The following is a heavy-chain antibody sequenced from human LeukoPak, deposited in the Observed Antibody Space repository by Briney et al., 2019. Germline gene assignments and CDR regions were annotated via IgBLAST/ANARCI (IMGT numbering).Heavy chain of an antibody. Sequence: GGSLRLSCAVSGFTFSSYWMSWVRQAPGKGLEWVANIKPDGSEKYYVDSVKGRFTISRDNAKNSLYLQMNTLRAEDTAVYYCARDRYITRSWGYDFDYWGQGTLVTVSS. D-gene: IGHD6-13*01. V-gene: IGHV3-7*01. CDR1: GFTFSSYW. CDR2: IKPDGSEK. CDR3: ARDRYITRSWGYDFDY. J-gene: IGHJ4*02.